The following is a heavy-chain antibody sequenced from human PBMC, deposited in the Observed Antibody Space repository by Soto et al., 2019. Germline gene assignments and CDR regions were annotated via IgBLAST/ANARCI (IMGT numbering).Heavy chain of an antibody. CDR3: ASQLESTTYFDY. D-gene: IGHD1-1*01. V-gene: IGHV4-39*01. J-gene: IGHJ4*02. CDR2: ISHTGSP. CDR1: GGSISNSDYF. Sequence: PSETLSLTCTVSGGSISNSDYFWAWMRQPPGKGLEWVGTISHTGSPRYNPSLKSRVTISVDTSKNQFSLRLPPVTAADTAVFYCASQLESTTYFDYWRRGTLVT.